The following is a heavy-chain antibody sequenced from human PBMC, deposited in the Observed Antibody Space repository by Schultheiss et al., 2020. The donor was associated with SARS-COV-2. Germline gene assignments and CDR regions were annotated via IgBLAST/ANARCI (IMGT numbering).Heavy chain of an antibody. CDR1: GFTVSSNY. J-gene: IGHJ6*02. V-gene: IGHV3-53*05. D-gene: IGHD6-6*01. CDR2: IYSGGST. CDR3: AKALYSSFGNYYYYGMDV. Sequence: GESLKISCAASGFTVSSNYMSWVRQAPGKGLEWVSVIYSGGSTYYADSVKGRFTISRDNSKNTLYLQMNSLRAEDTAVYYCAKALYSSFGNYYYYGMDVWGQGTTVTVSS.